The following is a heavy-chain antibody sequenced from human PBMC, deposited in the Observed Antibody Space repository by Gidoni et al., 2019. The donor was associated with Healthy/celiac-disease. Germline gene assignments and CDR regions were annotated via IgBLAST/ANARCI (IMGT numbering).Heavy chain of an antibody. CDR3: AREARGYSYGYSAFDI. Sequence: QVQLQESGPGLVKPSETLSLTCTVSGGSISSYYWSWIRQPPGKGLEWIGYIYYSGSTNYNPSLKSRVTISVDTSKNQFSLKLSSVTAADTAVYYCAREARGYSYGYSAFDIWGQGTMVTVSS. V-gene: IGHV4-59*01. J-gene: IGHJ3*02. D-gene: IGHD5-18*01. CDR2: IYYSGST. CDR1: GGSISSYY.